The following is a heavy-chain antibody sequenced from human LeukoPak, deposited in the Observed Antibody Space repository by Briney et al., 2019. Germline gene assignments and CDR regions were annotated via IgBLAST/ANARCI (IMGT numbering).Heavy chain of an antibody. CDR1: GYTFTSYY. J-gene: IGHJ4*02. CDR2: INPNSGGT. D-gene: IGHD4-23*01. CDR3: ATGISTVVKSELDY. V-gene: IGHV1-2*02. Sequence: ASVTVSSTASGYTFTSYYMHWVRQAPGQGLEWMGWINPNSGGTKYAQKFQGRVTMTRDTSISTAYMELSRLRSDDTAVYYCATGISTVVKSELDYWGQGTLVTVSS.